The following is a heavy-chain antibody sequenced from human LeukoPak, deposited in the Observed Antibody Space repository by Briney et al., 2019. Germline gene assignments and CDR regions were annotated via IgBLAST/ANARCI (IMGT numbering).Heavy chain of an antibody. Sequence: PRGSLSLSCAASGFTFSSYAMNWVRQAPGKGLEWVSAISGSGSSTYYADAVKGRFTISRDNSKNTLYLKMNRLRAEDTAVYYCAKESLRGGDWRWFDPWGQGTLVTVSS. CDR1: GFTFSSYA. CDR3: AKESLRGGDWRWFDP. D-gene: IGHD2-21*02. V-gene: IGHV3-23*01. J-gene: IGHJ5*02. CDR2: ISGSGSST.